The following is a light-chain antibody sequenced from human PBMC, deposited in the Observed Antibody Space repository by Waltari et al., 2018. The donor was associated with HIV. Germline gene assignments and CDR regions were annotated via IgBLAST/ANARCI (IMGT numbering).Light chain of an antibody. V-gene: IGLV1-40*01. J-gene: IGLJ2*01. CDR1: SSNHGAGFA. CDR2: DNS. CDR3: QSFDSGLTAVV. Sequence: QSVLTQPPSVSGAPGQRVSISCTGSSSNHGAGFAAPLYQQLPGAAPRLLIYDNSNRPSGVPGRFSGSRSGTSASLAITGLQADDEADYYCQSFDSGLTAVVFGGGTKLTVL.